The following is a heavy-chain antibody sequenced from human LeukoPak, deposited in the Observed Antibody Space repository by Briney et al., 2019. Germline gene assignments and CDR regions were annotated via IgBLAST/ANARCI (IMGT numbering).Heavy chain of an antibody. J-gene: IGHJ6*03. CDR2: ISAYNGNT. V-gene: IGHV1-18*01. CDR1: GYTFTSYG. Sequence: ASVKVSCKASGYTFTSYGISWVRQAPGQGLEWMGWISAYNGNTDYAQKLQGRVTMTTDTSTSTAYMELRSLRSDDTAVYYCAREGTYYDFWSGYYTYYYYMDVWGKGTTVTVSS. CDR3: AREGTYYDFWSGYYTYYYYMDV. D-gene: IGHD3-3*01.